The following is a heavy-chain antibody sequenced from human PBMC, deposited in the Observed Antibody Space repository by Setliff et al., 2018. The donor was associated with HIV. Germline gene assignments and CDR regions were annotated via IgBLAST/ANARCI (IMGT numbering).Heavy chain of an antibody. CDR3: AKDFLELSRVNFWGLDAFDI. CDR1: GFTFTSHG. CDR2: ISGSGSGT. Sequence: GGSLRLSCAASGFTFTSHGMTWVRQAPGKGLEWVSVISGSGSGTYYAGSVKGRFTISRDNSKNTLYLQMNSLRAEDTAVYYCAKDFLELSRVNFWGLDAFDIWGQGTMVTVSS. V-gene: IGHV3-23*01. D-gene: IGHD3-3*01. J-gene: IGHJ3*02.